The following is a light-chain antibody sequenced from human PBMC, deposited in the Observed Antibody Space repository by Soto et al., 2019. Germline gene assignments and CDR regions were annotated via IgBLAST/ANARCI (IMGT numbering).Light chain of an antibody. CDR2: EVT. CDR1: SSDVGGYNH. CDR3: SSHTASTTRI. V-gene: IGLV2-14*01. J-gene: IGLJ1*01. Sequence: QSALTQPASVSGSPGQSITISCTGTSSDVGGYNHVSWYQHHPGKAPKRTIYEVTKRPSGVSNRFSGSKSGDTASLTISGLQAEDEADYYCSSHTASTTRIFGTGTKLTVL.